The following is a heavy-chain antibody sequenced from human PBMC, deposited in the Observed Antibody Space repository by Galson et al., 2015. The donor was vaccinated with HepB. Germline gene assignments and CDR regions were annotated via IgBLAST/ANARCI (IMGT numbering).Heavy chain of an antibody. CDR1: GGSISSSNW. CDR2: IYHSGST. D-gene: IGHD6-13*01. J-gene: IGHJ4*02. CDR3: ARDLGDQYSSSWYKRDRGFDY. Sequence: ETLSLTCAVSGGSISSSNWWSWVRQPPGKGLEWIGEIYHSGSTNYNPSLKSRVTISVDKSKNQFSLKLSSVTAADTAVYYCARDLGDQYSSSWYKRDRGFDYWGQGTLVTVSS. V-gene: IGHV4-4*02.